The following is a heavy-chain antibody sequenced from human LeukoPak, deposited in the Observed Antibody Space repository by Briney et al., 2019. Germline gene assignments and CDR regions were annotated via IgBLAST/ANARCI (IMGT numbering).Heavy chain of an antibody. Sequence: NSSETLSLTCTVSGGSISSYYWSWLRQPAGKGLECLGVIYTTGSTNYNPSLKSRVTISVDTSKNQFSLKLSSVTAADTAVYYCARQVKARLWSPLHDWGQGTLVTVSS. CDR2: IYTTGST. V-gene: IGHV4-4*09. J-gene: IGHJ4*02. CDR1: GGSISSYY. D-gene: IGHD5-18*01. CDR3: ARQVKARLWSPLHD.